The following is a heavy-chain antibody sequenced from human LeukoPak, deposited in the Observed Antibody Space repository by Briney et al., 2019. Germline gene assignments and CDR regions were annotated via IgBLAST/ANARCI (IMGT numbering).Heavy chain of an antibody. Sequence: SETLSLTCSVYGESFSASFWSWIRQPPGKGLEWIGEISHNGYTNYYPPLKNQVSISVDTSKNQFSLTLNSVTAADTAIYYCATTTGTPTGVNYYSYGMDVWGQGTTVTVSS. CDR2: ISHNGYT. D-gene: IGHD1-1*01. CDR3: ATTTGTPTGVNYYSYGMDV. V-gene: IGHV4-34*01. CDR1: GESFSASF. J-gene: IGHJ6*02.